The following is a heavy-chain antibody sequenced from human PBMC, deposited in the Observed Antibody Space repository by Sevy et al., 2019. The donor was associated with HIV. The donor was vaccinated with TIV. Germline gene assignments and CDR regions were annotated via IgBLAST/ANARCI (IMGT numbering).Heavy chain of an antibody. CDR1: GFTVSISY. V-gene: IGHV3-53*01. CDR3: ARGGYYGLDV. CDR2: IHSGGST. Sequence: GGSLRLSCVASGFTVSISYMSWVRQGPGKGLEWVSAIHSGGSTHYVDSVKGRFTISRDNSKNTVYLQMNSPRAEDTAVYYCARGGYYGLDVWGQGTTVTVSS. D-gene: IGHD2-15*01. J-gene: IGHJ6*02.